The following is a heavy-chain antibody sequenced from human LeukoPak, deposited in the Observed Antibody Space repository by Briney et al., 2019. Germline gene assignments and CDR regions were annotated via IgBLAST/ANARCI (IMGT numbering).Heavy chain of an antibody. V-gene: IGHV3-13*01. CDR3: ARSLRYYYDSSGYYYYFDY. CDR2: IGTAGDT. Sequence: GGSLRLSCAASGFTFSSYDMHWVRQATGKGLEWVSAIGTAGDTCYPGSVKGRFTISRENAKNSLYLQMNSLRAGDTAVYYCARSLRYYYDSSGYYYYFDYWGQGTLVTVSS. D-gene: IGHD3-22*01. CDR1: GFTFSSYD. J-gene: IGHJ4*02.